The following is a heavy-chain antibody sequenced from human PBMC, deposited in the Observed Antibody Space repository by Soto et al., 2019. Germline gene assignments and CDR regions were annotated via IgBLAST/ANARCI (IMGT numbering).Heavy chain of an antibody. CDR2: ISYDGSNQ. CDR3: ARDFFHGLRWSPGGY. V-gene: IGHV3-30-3*01. J-gene: IGHJ4*02. Sequence: QVQLVESGGGVVQPGRSLRLSCAASGFTISTYAMHWVRQAPGKGPEWMAVISYDGSNQYYADSVKGRFTISRDNSKNTLYLQMNSLTTEDTAVYFCARDFFHGLRWSPGGYWGQGTLVAVSS. D-gene: IGHD4-17*01. CDR1: GFTISTYA.